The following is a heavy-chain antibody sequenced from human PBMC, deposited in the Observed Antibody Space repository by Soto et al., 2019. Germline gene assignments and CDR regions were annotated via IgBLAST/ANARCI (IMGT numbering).Heavy chain of an antibody. V-gene: IGHV3-30-3*01. D-gene: IGHD1-26*01. CDR1: GFTFSSYA. J-gene: IGHJ4*02. CDR2: ISYGGSNK. Sequence: PGGSLRLSCAASGFTFSSYAMHWVRQAPGKGLEWVAVISYGGSNKYYADSVKGRFTISRDNSKNTLYLQMNSLRAEDTAVYYCARRGATMEQPTGIIHYWGQGTLVTVSS. CDR3: ARRGATMEQPTGIIHY.